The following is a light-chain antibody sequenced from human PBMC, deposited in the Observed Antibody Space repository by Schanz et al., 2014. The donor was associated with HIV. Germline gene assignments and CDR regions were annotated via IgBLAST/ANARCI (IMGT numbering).Light chain of an antibody. CDR3: QQYDNWPLT. CDR1: QSVTSN. Sequence: DIVLTQSPGTLSLSPGERATLSCRASQSVTSNYLAWYQQKHGQAPRLLIYGASTRATGVPARFSGSGSETEFTLSISSLQSEDFAVYYCQQYDNWPLTFGGGTKVEIK. V-gene: IGKV3-15*01. J-gene: IGKJ4*01. CDR2: GAS.